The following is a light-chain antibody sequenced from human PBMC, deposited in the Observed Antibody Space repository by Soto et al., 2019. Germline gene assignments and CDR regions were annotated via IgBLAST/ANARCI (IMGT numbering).Light chain of an antibody. CDR2: GNS. CDR1: SSNIGAGYD. V-gene: IGLV1-40*01. J-gene: IGLJ3*02. Sequence: QAAVTQPPSVSGAPGQRVTISCTGSSSNIGAGYDVHWYQQLPGTAPKLLIYGNSNRPSGVPDRFSGSKSGTSASLAITGLRAEDEADYYCQSYDSSLSGWVFGGGTKLTVL. CDR3: QSYDSSLSGWV.